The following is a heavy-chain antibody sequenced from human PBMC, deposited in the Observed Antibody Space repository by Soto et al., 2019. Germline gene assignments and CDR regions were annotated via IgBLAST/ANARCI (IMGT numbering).Heavy chain of an antibody. CDR1: GFTFSSYG. CDR3: ATRFERFGELLPT. V-gene: IGHV3-30*03. Sequence: GGSLRLSCAASGFTFSSYGMHWVRQAPGKGLEWVAVISYDGSNKYYADSVKGRFTISRDNSKNTLYLQMNSLRAEDTAVYYCATRFERFGELLPTWGQGTLVTVSS. D-gene: IGHD3-10*01. CDR2: ISYDGSNK. J-gene: IGHJ4*02.